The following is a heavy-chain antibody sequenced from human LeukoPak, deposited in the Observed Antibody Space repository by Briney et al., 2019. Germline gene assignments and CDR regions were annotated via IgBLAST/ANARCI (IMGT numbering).Heavy chain of an antibody. Sequence: SETLSLTCTVSGGSISSSSYYWGWIRQPPGKGLEWIGSIYYSGSTYYNPSLKSRVTISVDTSKNQFSLKLSSVTAADTAVYYCARDVGLDSNYPPYYYYYYMDVWGKGTTVTVSS. CDR2: IYYSGST. CDR3: ARDVGLDSNYPPYYYYYYMDV. V-gene: IGHV4-39*07. J-gene: IGHJ6*03. CDR1: GGSISSSSYY. D-gene: IGHD4-11*01.